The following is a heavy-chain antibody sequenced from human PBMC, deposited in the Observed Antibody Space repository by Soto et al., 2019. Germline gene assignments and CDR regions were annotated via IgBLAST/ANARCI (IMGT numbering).Heavy chain of an antibody. CDR2: ISGSGGST. V-gene: IGHV3-23*01. CDR3: AKDWPESGTSSDSDYFDY. Sequence: EVQLLESGGGLVQPGGSLRLSCAASGFTFSSYAMSWVRQAPGKGLEWVSAISGSGGSTYYADSVKGRFTISRDNSKNTLYLQMNSLRAEDTAVYYCAKDWPESGTSSDSDYFDYWGQGTLVTVSS. D-gene: IGHD1-26*01. J-gene: IGHJ4*02. CDR1: GFTFSSYA.